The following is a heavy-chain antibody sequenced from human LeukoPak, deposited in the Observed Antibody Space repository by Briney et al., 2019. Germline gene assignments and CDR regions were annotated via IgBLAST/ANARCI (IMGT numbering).Heavy chain of an antibody. V-gene: IGHV3-30-3*01. CDR1: GFTFSSYA. J-gene: IGHJ4*02. CDR3: ARASYSGSYYIRNY. CDR2: ISYDGSNK. Sequence: GGSLRLSCAASGFTFSSYAMHWVRQAPGKGLEWVAVISYDGSNKYYADSVKGRFTISRDNSKNTLYLQMNSLRAEDTAVYYCARASYSGSYYIRNYWGQGTLVTVSS. D-gene: IGHD1-26*01.